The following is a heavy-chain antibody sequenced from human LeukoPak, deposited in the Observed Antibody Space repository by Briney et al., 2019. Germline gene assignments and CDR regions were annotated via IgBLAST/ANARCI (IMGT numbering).Heavy chain of an antibody. J-gene: IGHJ5*02. CDR1: GYTFTSYD. CDR3: ARVTMVRGVAPTNWFDP. CDR2: MNPNSGNT. Sequence: GASVKVSCKASGYTFTSYDINWVRQATGQGLEWMGWMNPNSGNTGYAQKFQGRVTMTRDTSISTAYMELSRLRSDDTAVYYCARVTMVRGVAPTNWFDPWGQGTLVTVSS. D-gene: IGHD3-10*01. V-gene: IGHV1-8*01.